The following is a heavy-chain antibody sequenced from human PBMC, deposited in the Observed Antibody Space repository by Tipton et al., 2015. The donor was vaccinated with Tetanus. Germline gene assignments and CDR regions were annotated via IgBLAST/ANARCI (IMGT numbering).Heavy chain of an antibody. Sequence: SLRLSCAASGFTFSAYWMTWVRQAPGKGLEWVANIKHDGSENYYVDSVKGRFTTSRDNSKNTLYLQMNSLRAEDTAVYYCAREGGVYDSSGYYLIFDYWGQGTLVTVSS. D-gene: IGHD3-22*01. CDR2: IKHDGSEN. V-gene: IGHV3-7*01. CDR1: GFTFSAYW. J-gene: IGHJ4*02. CDR3: AREGGVYDSSGYYLIFDY.